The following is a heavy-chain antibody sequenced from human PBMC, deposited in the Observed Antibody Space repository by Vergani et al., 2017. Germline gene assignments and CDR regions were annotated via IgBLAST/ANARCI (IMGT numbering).Heavy chain of an antibody. D-gene: IGHD7-27*01. CDR1: GFSLSTSGMR. J-gene: IGHJ4*02. V-gene: IGHV2-70*04. Sequence: QVTLKESGPALVKPTQTLTLPCTFSGFSLSTSGMRVSWIRQPPGKALEWLAHIDWDDDKFYSTSLKTRLTISKDTSKNQVVLTMTNMDPVDTATYYCARSSNWGSTGFDYWGQGTLVTVSS. CDR2: IDWDDDK. CDR3: ARSSNWGSTGFDY.